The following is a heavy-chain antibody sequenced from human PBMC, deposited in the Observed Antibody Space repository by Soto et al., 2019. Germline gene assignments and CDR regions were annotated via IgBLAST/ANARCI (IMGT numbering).Heavy chain of an antibody. Sequence: EPLSLTCTVSGGSISSSSYYWGWIRQPPGKGLEWIGSIYYSGSTYYNPSLKSRVPISVDTSKNQFSLKLSSVTAADTAVYYCARHHIRESSSFFDYWGQGTLVTVSS. CDR2: IYYSGST. V-gene: IGHV4-39*01. J-gene: IGHJ4*02. D-gene: IGHD6-6*01. CDR3: ARHHIRESSSFFDY. CDR1: GGSISSSSYY.